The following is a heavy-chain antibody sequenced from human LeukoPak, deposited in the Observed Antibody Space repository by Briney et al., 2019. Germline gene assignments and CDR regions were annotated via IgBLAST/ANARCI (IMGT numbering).Heavy chain of an antibody. J-gene: IGHJ4*02. CDR3: ARGVSSGWYEIGDMAFDY. Sequence: TGGSLRLSCAASGFTFSSYWMSWVRQAPGKGLEWVANIKQDGSEKYYVDSAKGRFTISRDNAKNSLYLQMNSLRAEDTAVYYCARGVSSGWYEIGDMAFDYWGQGTLVTVSS. CDR2: IKQDGSEK. CDR1: GFTFSSYW. D-gene: IGHD6-19*01. V-gene: IGHV3-7*01.